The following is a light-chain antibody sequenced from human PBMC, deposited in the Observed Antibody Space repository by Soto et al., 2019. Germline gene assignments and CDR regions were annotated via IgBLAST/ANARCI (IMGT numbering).Light chain of an antibody. CDR3: QTWGTGIHV. CDR2: LNSDGSH. V-gene: IGLV4-69*01. CDR1: SGHSSYA. J-gene: IGLJ1*01. Sequence: QPVLTQSPSASASLGASVKLTCTLSSGHSSYAIAWHQQPEKGPRYLMKLNSDGSHSKGDGIPDRFSGSSSGAERYLIISSLQSEDEADYYCQTWGTGIHVFGTGTKLTVL.